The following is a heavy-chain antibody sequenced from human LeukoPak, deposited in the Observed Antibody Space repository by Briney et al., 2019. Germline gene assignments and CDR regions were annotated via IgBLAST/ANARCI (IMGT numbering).Heavy chain of an antibody. D-gene: IGHD2-15*01. CDR3: ARIPCSAGSCTPTGP. J-gene: IGHJ5*02. CDR2: INPSGGST. CDR1: GYTFTSYY. V-gene: IGHV1-46*03. Sequence: ASVKVSCKASGYTFTSYYMHWMRQAPGQGLEWMGIINPSGGSTSYAQKFQGRVTMTRDTSTSTGYMELSGLRSEDTAVYYCARIPCSAGSCTPTGPWGQGTLVTVSS.